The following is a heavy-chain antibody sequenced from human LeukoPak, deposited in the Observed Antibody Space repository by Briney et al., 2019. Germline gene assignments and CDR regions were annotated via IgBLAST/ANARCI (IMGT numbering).Heavy chain of an antibody. V-gene: IGHV3-15*01. CDR2: IKSKTDGGTT. CDR1: GFTFSNAW. Sequence: KAGGSLRLSCAASGFTFSNAWMSWVRQAPGKGLEWVGRIKSKTDGGTTDYAAPVKGRFTISRDDSKNTLYLQMNSLKTEDTAVYYCTTELMVTPFYFDYWGQGTLVTVSP. J-gene: IGHJ4*02. CDR3: TTELMVTPFYFDY. D-gene: IGHD2-8*01.